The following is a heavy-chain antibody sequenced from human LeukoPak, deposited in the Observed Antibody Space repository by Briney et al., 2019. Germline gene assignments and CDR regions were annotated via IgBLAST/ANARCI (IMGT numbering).Heavy chain of an antibody. CDR1: GCTFSSYY. CDR3: ARDSTTVTDY. V-gene: IGHV3-11*04. CDR2: ISSSGSTI. J-gene: IGHJ4*02. D-gene: IGHD4-17*01. Sequence: GGSLRLSCVAPGCTFSSYYMSWIRQAPGKGLEWVSYISSSGSTIYYADSVKGRFTISRDNAKNSLYLQMNSLRAEDTAVYYCARDSTTVTDYWGQGTLVTVSS.